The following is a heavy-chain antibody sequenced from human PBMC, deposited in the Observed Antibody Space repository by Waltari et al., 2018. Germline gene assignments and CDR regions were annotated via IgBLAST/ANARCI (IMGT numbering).Heavy chain of an antibody. Sequence: EGQLLESGGGLVQTGGSLSLSCEASGFVFSIYPMAWVRQAPGKGLEWVSTITADGRSRNYADSVKGRFTISRDNSKNILDLQMNTLRAEDTAVYFCAKADFGDPYWFFDLWGRGTLLTVSS. CDR3: AKADFGDPYWFFDL. CDR2: ITADGRSR. V-gene: IGHV3-23*01. D-gene: IGHD3-10*01. J-gene: IGHJ2*01. CDR1: GFVFSIYP.